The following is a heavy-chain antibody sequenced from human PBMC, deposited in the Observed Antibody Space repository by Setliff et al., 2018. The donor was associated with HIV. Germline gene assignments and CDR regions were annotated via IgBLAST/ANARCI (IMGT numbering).Heavy chain of an antibody. CDR3: ARRRRDTAMAFDY. Sequence: PSETLSLTCTVSGGSISSYYWSWIRQPPGKGLEWIGYIYYDGSTNYNPSLKTRVTISVDTSKNQFSLKLSSVTAADTAVYYCARRRRDTAMAFDYWGQGTLVTAPQ. V-gene: IGHV4-59*08. D-gene: IGHD5-18*01. CDR2: IYYDGST. J-gene: IGHJ4*02. CDR1: GGSISSYY.